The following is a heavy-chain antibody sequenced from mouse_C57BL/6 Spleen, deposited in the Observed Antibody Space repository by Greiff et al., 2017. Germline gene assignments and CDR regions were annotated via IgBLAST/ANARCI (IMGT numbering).Heavy chain of an antibody. J-gene: IGHJ3*01. CDR3: ARPFTTVVATKAFAY. CDR2: ISSGGSYT. CDR1: GFTFSSYG. Sequence: EVQLVESGGDLVKPGGSLKLSCAASGFTFSSYGMSWVRQTPDKRLEWVATISSGGSYTYYPDSVKGRFTISRDNAKNTLYLQMSSLKSEDTAMYYCARPFTTVVATKAFAYWGQGTLVTVSA. V-gene: IGHV5-6*01. D-gene: IGHD1-1*01.